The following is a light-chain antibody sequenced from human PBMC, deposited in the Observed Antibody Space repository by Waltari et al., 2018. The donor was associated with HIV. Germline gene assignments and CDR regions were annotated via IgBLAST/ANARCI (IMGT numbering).Light chain of an antibody. Sequence: DIVMPQPPFCLPVSPGQPASISCRSSDSLLHANGYHYLNWYMQKPGQSPQLLIYLGSHRAYGVPDRFSGSGSGTDFTLHINKVEVADVGLYHCMQALEIPLTFGGGTKVEI. CDR2: LGS. V-gene: IGKV2-28*01. J-gene: IGKJ4*01. CDR3: MQALEIPLT. CDR1: DSLLHANGYHY.